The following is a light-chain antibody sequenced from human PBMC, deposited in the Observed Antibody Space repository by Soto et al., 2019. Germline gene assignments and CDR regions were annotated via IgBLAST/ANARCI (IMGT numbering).Light chain of an antibody. CDR3: QQLHGYPIT. CDR1: QGIDTS. J-gene: IGKJ5*01. CDR2: AAS. V-gene: IGKV1-9*01. Sequence: ILLAQFPSSLSAFVGERVTLTCRASQGIDTSLAWYQQKPGKAPKLLIYAASNFQSGVPSRFSGSGSGTHFTLTISSLQPEDFATYYCQQLHGYPITFGQGTRLEI.